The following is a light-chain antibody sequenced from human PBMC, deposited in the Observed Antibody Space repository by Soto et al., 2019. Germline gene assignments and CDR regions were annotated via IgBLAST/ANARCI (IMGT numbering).Light chain of an antibody. CDR1: QSISSW. Sequence: PMTPSPSPLSASVGDRVTIPCRASQSISSWLAWYQQKPGKAPKLLIYDASSLESGVPSRFSGGGSGTEFTLTISSLQPDDFATYYCQQYNSYWTFGQGTKVDI. V-gene: IGKV1-5*01. CDR2: DAS. J-gene: IGKJ1*01. CDR3: QQYNSYWT.